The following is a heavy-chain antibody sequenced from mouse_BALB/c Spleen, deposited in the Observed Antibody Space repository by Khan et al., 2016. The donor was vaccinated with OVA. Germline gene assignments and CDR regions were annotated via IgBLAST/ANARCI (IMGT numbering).Heavy chain of an antibody. D-gene: IGHD1-1*01. CDR1: GYIFTSYW. CDR3: ARPYDSSHYFDY. CDR2: IYPGTVST. V-gene: IGHV1S132*01. J-gene: IGHJ2*01. Sequence: VELVESGAELVRPEASVNLSCKTSGYIFTSYWIHWVKQRSGQGLELIARIYPGTVSTYYNEKFKGKATLHADKSSSTAYMQLSSLRSEDSAVYFCARPYDSSHYFDYWGQGTTLTVSS.